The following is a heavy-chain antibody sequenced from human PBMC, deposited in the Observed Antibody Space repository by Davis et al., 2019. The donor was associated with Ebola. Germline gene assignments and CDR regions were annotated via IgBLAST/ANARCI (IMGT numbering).Heavy chain of an antibody. D-gene: IGHD2-2*01. V-gene: IGHV3-74*01. Sequence: PGGSLRLSCAASGFTSTFSNYWMHWVRQTPGKGLVWVSRINTDGSFTDYADSVKGRFTISRDNARNTVSLQMNSLRAEDTALYYCARSSYQPDWWGQGTLVTVSS. CDR1: GFTSTFSNYW. J-gene: IGHJ4*02. CDR2: INTDGSFT. CDR3: ARSSYQPDW.